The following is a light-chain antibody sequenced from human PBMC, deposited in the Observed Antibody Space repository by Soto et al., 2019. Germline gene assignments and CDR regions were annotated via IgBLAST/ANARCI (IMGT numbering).Light chain of an antibody. J-gene: IGKJ5*01. Sequence: DIQMPQSPSSLSASVGDRVTLTCQASQDINNYVNWYQQKPGKAPKLLIFDASTLKTGVTSRFSGSGSGTEFSFTISSLQPEDIATYYCQQCNDLFSFGQGTRLEIK. CDR2: DAS. CDR1: QDINNY. CDR3: QQCNDLFS. V-gene: IGKV1-33*01.